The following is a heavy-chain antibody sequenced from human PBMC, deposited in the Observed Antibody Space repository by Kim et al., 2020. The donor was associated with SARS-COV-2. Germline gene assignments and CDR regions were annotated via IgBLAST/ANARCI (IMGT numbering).Heavy chain of an antibody. D-gene: IGHD2-2*01. V-gene: IGHV4-31*03. CDR2: ISYSGNS. J-gene: IGHJ4*02. CDR3: ARGQPIDY. Sequence: SETLSLTCSVSGGSIRSGGKFWTWIRQHPAKGLEWIGYISYSGNSHYSPSLRSRVSITLQTSENQFSLELTSVTAADTAVYYCARGQPIDYLGQGILVTV. CDR1: GGSIRSGGKF.